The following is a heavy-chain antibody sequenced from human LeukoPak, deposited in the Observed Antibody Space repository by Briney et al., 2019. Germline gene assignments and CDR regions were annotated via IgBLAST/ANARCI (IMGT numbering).Heavy chain of an antibody. D-gene: IGHD1-26*01. CDR2: IYTSGDT. J-gene: IGHJ4*02. V-gene: IGHV3-66*01. Sequence: PGGSLRLSCAASGVTFSGSYMSWVRQAPGKGLEGVSVIYTSGDTYYSDSVKGRFTISRDSSKNTLYLQMNTLRTEDTAVYYCVRVRYSGSWFPVPTFACWGQGTRVTVSS. CDR1: GVTFSGSY. CDR3: VRVRYSGSWFPVPTFAC.